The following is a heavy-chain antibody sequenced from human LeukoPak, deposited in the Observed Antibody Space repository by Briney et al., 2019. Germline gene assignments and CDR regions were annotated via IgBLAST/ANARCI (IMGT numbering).Heavy chain of an antibody. D-gene: IGHD3-3*01. V-gene: IGHV3-7*01. J-gene: IGHJ4*02. CDR1: GFTFSSYW. CDR3: ARLPYDFWSGSLDY. Sequence: GGSLRLPCAASGFTFSSYWMSWVRQAPGKGLEWVANIKQDGSEKYYVDSVKGRFTISRDNAKDSLYLQMNSLRAEDTAVYYCARLPYDFWSGSLDYWGQGTLVTVSS. CDR2: IKQDGSEK.